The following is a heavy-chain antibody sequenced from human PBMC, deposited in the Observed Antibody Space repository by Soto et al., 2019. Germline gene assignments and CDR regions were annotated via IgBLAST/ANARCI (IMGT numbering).Heavy chain of an antibody. CDR1: GFTFSNDA. CDR3: AKNNGTTAFDI. J-gene: IGHJ3*02. V-gene: IGHV3-23*01. Sequence: GGSLRLSCAASGFTFSNDAMSWVRQAPGKGLECVSAISGSGGSTYYADSVKGRFTISRDNSKNTQYLQMNSLRADDTAVYYCAKNNGTTAFDIWGQGTMVTVSS. CDR2: ISGSGGST. D-gene: IGHD1-7*01.